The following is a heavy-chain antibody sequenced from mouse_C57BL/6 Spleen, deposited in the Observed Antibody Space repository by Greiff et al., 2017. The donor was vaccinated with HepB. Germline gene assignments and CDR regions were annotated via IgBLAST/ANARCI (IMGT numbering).Heavy chain of an antibody. CDR2: IHPNSGST. CDR1: GYTFTSYW. J-gene: IGHJ1*03. CDR3: ARGYYGSSNFDV. D-gene: IGHD1-1*01. V-gene: IGHV1-64*01. Sequence: QVQLQQPGAELVKPGASVKLSCKASGYTFTSYWMHWVKQRPGQGLEWIGMIHPNSGSTNYNEKFKSKATLTVDKSSSTAYMQLSSLTSEDSAVYYWARGYYGSSNFDVWGTGTTVTVSS.